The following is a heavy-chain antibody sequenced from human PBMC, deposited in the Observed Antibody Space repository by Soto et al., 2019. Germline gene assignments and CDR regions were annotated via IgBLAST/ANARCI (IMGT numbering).Heavy chain of an antibody. V-gene: IGHV1-18*01. CDR1: GYTFTSYG. CDR3: ARDITIAAAGPDDAFDI. J-gene: IGHJ3*02. CDR2: ISAYNGNT. Sequence: ASVKVSCKASGYTFTSYGISWVRQAPGQGLEWMGWISAYNGNTNYAQKLQGRVTMTTDTSTSTAYMELRSLRSDDTAVYYCARDITIAAAGPDDAFDIWGQGTMVTVSS. D-gene: IGHD6-13*01.